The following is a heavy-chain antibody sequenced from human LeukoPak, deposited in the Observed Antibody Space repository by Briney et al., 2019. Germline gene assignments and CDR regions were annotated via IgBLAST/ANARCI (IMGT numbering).Heavy chain of an antibody. V-gene: IGHV5-51*01. CDR1: GYTFITYW. D-gene: IGHD4-17*01. Sequence: GESLKISCKGSGYTFITYWIAWVRQMTGKGLEWMGSIYPGDSDTKYSPSFQGQVTIAVDKFISTAYLQWTSLKASDTAMYYCATVRTSVTTSDAFDIWGQGTVVTVSS. J-gene: IGHJ3*02. CDR2: IYPGDSDT. CDR3: ATVRTSVTTSDAFDI.